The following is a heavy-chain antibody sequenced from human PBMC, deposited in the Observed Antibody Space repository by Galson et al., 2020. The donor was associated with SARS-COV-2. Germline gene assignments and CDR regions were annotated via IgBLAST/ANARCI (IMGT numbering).Heavy chain of an antibody. V-gene: IGHV3-23*01. CDR2: ISASGGST. J-gene: IGHJ4*02. CDR3: ARRLDYGDSLTTFDY. D-gene: IGHD4-17*01. Sequence: GGSLRLSCAASGFTFSSYAISWVRQAPGKGLEWVSGISASGGSTYYSGSVKGRFTISRDNSKKTLYLQMNSLRAEDTAVYYCARRLDYGDSLTTFDYWGQGTLVIVSS. CDR1: GFTFSSYA.